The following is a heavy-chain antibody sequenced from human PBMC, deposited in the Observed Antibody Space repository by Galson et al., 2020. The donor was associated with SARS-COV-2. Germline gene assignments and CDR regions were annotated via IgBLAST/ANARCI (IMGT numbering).Heavy chain of an antibody. CDR1: GESFSGHY. CDR2: IDQNGSV. V-gene: IGHV4-34*01. CDR3: ARGHYQISMMVIVFTGGAFYFDF. Sequence: TLFPTRAVYGESFSGHYWTWTRPPPGQGLEWTREIDQNGSVNYTPSLKSRVTVSVDTSKNQLSLKLRSIHAADRGVYYCARGHYQISMMVIVFTGGAFYFDFWGQGTLVTVSS. J-gene: IGHJ4*02. D-gene: IGHD3-22*01.